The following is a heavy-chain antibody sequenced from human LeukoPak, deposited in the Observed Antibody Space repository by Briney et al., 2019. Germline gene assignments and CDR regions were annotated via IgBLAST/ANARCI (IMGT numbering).Heavy chain of an antibody. J-gene: IGHJ4*02. CDR3: ATLGDRYCGSTSCYTGFDY. Sequence: PSETLSLTCTVSAGSISIYYWSWIRQPPGKGLEWIGYIYYSGSTNYNPSLKSRVTISVDTSKKQFSLKLSSVTAADTAVYYGATLGDRYCGSTSCYTGFDYWGQGTLVTVSS. CDR2: IYYSGST. V-gene: IGHV4-59*01. D-gene: IGHD2-2*02. CDR1: AGSISIYY.